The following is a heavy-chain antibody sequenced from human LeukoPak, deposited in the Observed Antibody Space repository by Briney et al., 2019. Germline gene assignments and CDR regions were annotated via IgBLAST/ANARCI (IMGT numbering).Heavy chain of an antibody. J-gene: IGHJ4*02. CDR2: IYSGGST. CDR3: AGLPMITFGGVN. Sequence: GGSLRLSCAASGFTVSSNYMSWVRKAPGKGLEWVSVIYSGGSTYYADSVKGRFTISRDNSKNTLYLQMNSLRAEDTAVYYCAGLPMITFGGVNWGQGTLVTVSS. D-gene: IGHD3-16*01. V-gene: IGHV3-53*01. CDR1: GFTVSSNY.